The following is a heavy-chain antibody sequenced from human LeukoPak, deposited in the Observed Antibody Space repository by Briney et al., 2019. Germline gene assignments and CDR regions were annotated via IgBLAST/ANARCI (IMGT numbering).Heavy chain of an antibody. D-gene: IGHD3-3*01. CDR2: IDDSGTT. CDR3: ARLNYDFWRGYYFDY. V-gene: IGHV4-59*08. CDR1: GGSISSYY. Sequence: SETLSLTCTVSGGSISSYYWSWIGQPPGKGLEWIGYIDDSGTTNYNPSLKSRVTISVDTSKNQFPLKLSSVTAADTAVYYCARLNYDFWRGYYFDYWGQGTLVTVSS. J-gene: IGHJ4*02.